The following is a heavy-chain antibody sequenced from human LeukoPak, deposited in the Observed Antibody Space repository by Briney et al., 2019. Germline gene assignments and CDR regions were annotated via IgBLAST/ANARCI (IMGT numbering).Heavy chain of an antibody. D-gene: IGHD6-19*01. J-gene: IGHJ4*02. Sequence: SETLSLTCTVSGGSISSSGYAWSWIRQHPGKGLEWIGYIYHGGSTYYNPSLKSRVTISVDTSKNQFSLKLSSVTAADTAVYYCARWYSSGWYSDYWGQGTLVTVSS. CDR2: IYHGGST. CDR3: ARWYSSGWYSDY. CDR1: GGSISSSGYA. V-gene: IGHV4-31*03.